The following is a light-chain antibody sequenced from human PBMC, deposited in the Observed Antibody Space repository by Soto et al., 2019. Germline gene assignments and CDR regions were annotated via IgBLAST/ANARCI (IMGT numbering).Light chain of an antibody. CDR3: SSYAGSNNLVV. CDR1: SSDVGGYNY. J-gene: IGLJ2*01. V-gene: IGLV2-8*01. CDR2: EVS. Sequence: QSALTQPPSASGSPGQSVTISCTGTSSDVGGYNYVSWYQQHPGKAPKLMIYEVSKRPSGVPVRFSGSKSGNTASLTVSGLQAEDEADYYCSSYAGSNNLVVFGGGTKVTVL.